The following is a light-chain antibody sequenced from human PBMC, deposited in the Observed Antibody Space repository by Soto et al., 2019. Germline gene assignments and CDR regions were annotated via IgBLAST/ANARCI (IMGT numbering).Light chain of an antibody. CDR3: QQRSNWPVT. Sequence: EIVLTQSPATLSSSPGERATLSCRASQSVSSSLAWYQQKPGQAPRLLIYGASNRAGGIPARFSGSGSGTDFTLTISSLEPEEFAVYYCQQRSNWPVTFGQGTRLEIK. J-gene: IGKJ5*01. V-gene: IGKV3-11*01. CDR1: QSVSSS. CDR2: GAS.